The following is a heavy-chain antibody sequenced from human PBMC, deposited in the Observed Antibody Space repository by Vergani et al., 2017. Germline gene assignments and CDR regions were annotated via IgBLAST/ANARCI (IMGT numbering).Heavy chain of an antibody. V-gene: IGHV3-30-3*01. CDR3: ARDRSNKGAYGMDV. J-gene: IGHJ6*02. CDR2: ISYDGSNK. CDR1: GFTFSSYA. Sequence: QVQLVESGGGVVQPGRSLRLSCAGSGFTFSSYAMHWVRQAPGKGLEWVAVISYDGSNKYYADSVKGRFTISRDNSKNTLYLQMNSLRAEDTAVYYCARDRSNKGAYGMDVWGQGTTVTVSS. D-gene: IGHD2-8*01.